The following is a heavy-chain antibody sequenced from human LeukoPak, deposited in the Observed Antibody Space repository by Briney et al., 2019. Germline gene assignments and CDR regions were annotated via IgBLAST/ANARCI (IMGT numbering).Heavy chain of an antibody. CDR3: ARVGGYNSLRSNWFDP. D-gene: IGHD1-1*01. CDR2: IYPDDSDT. CDR1: GYSFTTYW. V-gene: IGHV5-51*01. Sequence: GESLKISCKGSGYSFTTYWIGWVRQMPGKGLEWMGIIYPDDSDTRYSPSFQGQVTISADKSVSTAYLHWSSLKASDTAMYYCARVGGYNSLRSNWFDPWGQGTLVSVSS. J-gene: IGHJ5*02.